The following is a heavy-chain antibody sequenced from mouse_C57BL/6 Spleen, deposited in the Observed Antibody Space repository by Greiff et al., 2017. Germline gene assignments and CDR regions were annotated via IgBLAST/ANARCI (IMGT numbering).Heavy chain of an antibody. D-gene: IGHD1-1*01. V-gene: IGHV1-63*01. CDR3: ARGPYYYGSSYGYFDV. Sequence: VQLQQSGAELVMPGTSVKMSCKASGYTFTNYWIGWAKQRPGHGLEWIGDIYPGGGYTNYNEKFKGKATLTADKSSSTAYMQFSSLTSEDSAIYYCARGPYYYGSSYGYFDVWGTGTTVTVSS. J-gene: IGHJ1*03. CDR1: GYTFTNYW. CDR2: IYPGGGYT.